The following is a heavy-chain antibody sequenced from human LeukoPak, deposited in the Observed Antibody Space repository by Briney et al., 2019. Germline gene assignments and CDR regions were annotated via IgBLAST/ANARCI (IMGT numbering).Heavy chain of an antibody. CDR2: IYYSGST. CDR1: GGSISSYY. D-gene: IGHD3-3*01. Sequence: KPSETLSLTCTVSGGSISSYYWSWIRQPPGKGLEWIGYIYYSGSTNYNPSLKSRVTISVGTSKNQFSLKLSSVTAADTAVYYCARDASYYDFWSGYPRPYGMDVWGQGTTVTVSS. CDR3: ARDASYYDFWSGYPRPYGMDV. J-gene: IGHJ6*02. V-gene: IGHV4-59*01.